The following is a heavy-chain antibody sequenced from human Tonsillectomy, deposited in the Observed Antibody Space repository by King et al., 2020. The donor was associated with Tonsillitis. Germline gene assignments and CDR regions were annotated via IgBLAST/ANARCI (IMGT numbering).Heavy chain of an antibody. J-gene: IGHJ4*02. D-gene: IGHD5-24*01. CDR3: GKARLIEMSTSIDF. CDR2: MRYDGSDK. CDR1: GFTFSTYG. V-gene: IGHV3-30*02. Sequence: VQLVESGGGVVQPGGSLRLSCEASGFTFSTYGIHWVRQAPGKGLEWVTFMRYDGSDKYYADSVKGRFTISKDNSKNTVYLQMNSLRVDDTAIYYCGKARLIEMSTSIDFWGQGTLVTVSS.